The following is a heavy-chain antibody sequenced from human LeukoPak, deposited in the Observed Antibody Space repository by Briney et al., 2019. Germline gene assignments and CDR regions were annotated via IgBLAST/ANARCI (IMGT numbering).Heavy chain of an antibody. Sequence: SETLSLTCTVSGGSISSSSYYWGWIRQPPGKGLEWIGSIYYSGSTYYNPSLKSRVTISVDTSKNQFSLKLSSVTAADTAVYYCARGNWGGPYWGQGTLVTVSS. CDR1: GGSISSSSYY. CDR2: IYYSGST. CDR3: ARGNWGGPY. D-gene: IGHD7-27*01. V-gene: IGHV4-39*07. J-gene: IGHJ4*02.